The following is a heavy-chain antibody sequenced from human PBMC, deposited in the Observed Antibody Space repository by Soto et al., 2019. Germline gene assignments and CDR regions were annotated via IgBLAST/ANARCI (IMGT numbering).Heavy chain of an antibody. CDR1: GFSLRDYY. CDR2: ISPGGDII. J-gene: IGHJ4*02. CDR3: TRDPRMTDF. Sequence: GGSLRLSCAASGFSLRDYYMTWIRQAPGKGLELLSYISPGGDIIKYADPVKGRFIISRDNAKNSLYLHMNSLRAEDTAVYYCTRDPRMTDFWGQGTLVTVSS. V-gene: IGHV3-11*01.